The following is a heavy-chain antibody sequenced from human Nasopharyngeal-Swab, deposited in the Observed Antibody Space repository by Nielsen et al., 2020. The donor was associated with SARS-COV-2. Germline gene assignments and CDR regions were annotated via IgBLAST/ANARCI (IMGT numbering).Heavy chain of an antibody. CDR3: ARDRIVVVPTATEAHYYYYGMDV. J-gene: IGHJ6*02. CDR2: IYYSGST. V-gene: IGHV4-59*01. CDR1: GGSISSYY. D-gene: IGHD2-2*01. Sequence: SETLSLTCTVSGGSISSYYWSWIRQPPGQGLEWIGYIYYSGSTNYNPSLKSRVTISVETSKNQFSLKLSSVTAADTAVYYCARDRIVVVPTATEAHYYYYGMDVWGQGTTVTVSS.